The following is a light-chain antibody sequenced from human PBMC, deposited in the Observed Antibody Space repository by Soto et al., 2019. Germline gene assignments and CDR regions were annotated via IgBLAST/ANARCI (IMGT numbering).Light chain of an antibody. J-gene: IGKJ5*01. CDR3: MQALQTPIT. CDR2: LAS. V-gene: IGKV2-28*01. CDR1: QSLLHSNGNNY. Sequence: DIVMTQSPLSLPVTPGEPASISCRSSQSLLHSNGNNYLEWYLQKPGQSPQLLLYLASNRASGVPDRFSGSGSGTDCTRKISRVEAEDVGVYYCMQALQTPITFGQGTRLEIK.